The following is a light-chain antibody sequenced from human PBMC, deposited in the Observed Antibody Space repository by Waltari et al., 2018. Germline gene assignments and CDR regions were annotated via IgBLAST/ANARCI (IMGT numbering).Light chain of an antibody. CDR1: SSDVGGYNY. J-gene: IGLJ2*01. CDR3: SSYAGSINLV. CDR2: EVS. V-gene: IGLV2-8*01. Sequence: QSALTQPHSASGSPGQSVTISCTGTSSDVGGYNYVSWYQQHPGKAPKLMIYEVSTRPSGVPDRFSGSKSGNTASLTVSGLQAEDEADYYCSSYAGSINLVFGGGTKLTVL.